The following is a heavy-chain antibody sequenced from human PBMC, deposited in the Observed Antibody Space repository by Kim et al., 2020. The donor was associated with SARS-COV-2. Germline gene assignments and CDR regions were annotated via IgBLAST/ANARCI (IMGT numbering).Heavy chain of an antibody. Sequence: SETLSLTCAVSGGSISSSNWWSWVRQPPGKGLEWIGEIYHSGSTNYNPFLNSRVTISVDKSKNQFPPKLSSVTAADTAVYYCARVLVFRYYYDSSGFPWFDPWGQVSLVTVSS. CDR1: GGSISSSNW. CDR3: ARVLVFRYYYDSSGFPWFDP. V-gene: IGHV4-4*02. D-gene: IGHD3-22*01. J-gene: IGHJ5*02. CDR2: IYHSGST.